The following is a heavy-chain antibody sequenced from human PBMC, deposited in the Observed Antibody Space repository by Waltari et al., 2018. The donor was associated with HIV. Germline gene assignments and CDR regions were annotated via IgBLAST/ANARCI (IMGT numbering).Heavy chain of an antibody. CDR3: ARGRSSTYYILDD. J-gene: IGHJ4*02. CDR2: IYYRGNT. CDR1: GDSISPSGSY. D-gene: IGHD1-26*01. Sequence: QVQLLESGPGLVRPSETLSLACTVSGDSISPSGSYWTWIRQPPGEGLEWIGYIYYRGNTYYHPSLESRLTISLDTSRNQFTLILNSVTAADTAIYYCARGRSSTYYILDDWGQGTLVTVSS. V-gene: IGHV4-31*03.